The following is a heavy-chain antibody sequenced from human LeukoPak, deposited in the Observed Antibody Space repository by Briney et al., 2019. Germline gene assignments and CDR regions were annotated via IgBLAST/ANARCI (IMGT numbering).Heavy chain of an antibody. J-gene: IGHJ6*03. Sequence: ASVKVSCKASGGTFSSYAISWVRQAPGQGLEWMGGIIPIFGTADYAQKFQGRVTITTDESTSTAYMELSSLRSEDTAVYYCASPDYYGSGSYYNPRYYYMDVWGKGTTVTVSS. CDR2: IIPIFGTA. D-gene: IGHD3-10*01. CDR3: ASPDYYGSGSYYNPRYYYMDV. V-gene: IGHV1-69*05. CDR1: GGTFSSYA.